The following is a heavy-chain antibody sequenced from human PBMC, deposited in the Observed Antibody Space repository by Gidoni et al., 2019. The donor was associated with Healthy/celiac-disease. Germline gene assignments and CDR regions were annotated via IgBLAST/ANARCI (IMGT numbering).Heavy chain of an antibody. CDR3: ARSRPYYDFWSGYWGWFDP. Sequence: QVQLVQSGAEVKKPGASVKVSCKASGYTFTGYYMHWVRQAPGQGLEWMGWINPNGGGTNYAQKFQGRVTMTRDTSISTAYMELSRLRSDDTAVYYCARSRPYYDFWSGYWGWFDPWGQGTLVTVSS. J-gene: IGHJ5*02. CDR2: INPNGGGT. V-gene: IGHV1-2*02. D-gene: IGHD3-3*01. CDR1: GYTFTGYY.